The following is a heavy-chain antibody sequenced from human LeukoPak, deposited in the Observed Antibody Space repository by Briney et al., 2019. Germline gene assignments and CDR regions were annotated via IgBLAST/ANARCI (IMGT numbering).Heavy chain of an antibody. CDR3: ARDFVGDSSGYYYGYFDY. V-gene: IGHV4-39*07. CDR1: GGSISSSSYY. D-gene: IGHD3-22*01. CDR2: IYYSGST. J-gene: IGHJ4*02. Sequence: PSETLSLTCTVSGGSISSSSYYWGWLRQPPGRGLEWIGSIYYSGSTYYNPSLKSRVTISVHTSKNQFSLKLSSVTAADTAVYYCARDFVGDSSGYYYGYFDYWGQGTLVTVSS.